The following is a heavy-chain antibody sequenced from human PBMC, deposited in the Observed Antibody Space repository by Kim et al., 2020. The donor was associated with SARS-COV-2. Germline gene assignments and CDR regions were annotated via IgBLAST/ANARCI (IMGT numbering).Heavy chain of an antibody. J-gene: IGHJ5*02. V-gene: IGHV3-9*01. CDR2: ISWNSGSI. Sequence: GGSLRLSCAASGFTFDDYAMHWVRQAPGKGLEWVSGISWNSGSIGYADSVKGRFTISRDNAKNSLYLQMNSLRAEDTALYYCAKDYHSREVITIPWFDPGAREPWSPSPQ. D-gene: IGHD3-22*01. CDR3: AKDYHSREVITIPWFDP. CDR1: GFTFDDYA.